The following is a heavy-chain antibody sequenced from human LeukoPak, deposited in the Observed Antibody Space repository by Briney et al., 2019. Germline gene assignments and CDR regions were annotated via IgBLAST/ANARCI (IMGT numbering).Heavy chain of an antibody. V-gene: IGHV3-48*01. CDR1: GFTFSSYS. J-gene: IGHJ3*02. D-gene: IGHD6-13*01. CDR3: ARVTGYSSSWADAFDI. CDR2: ISSSSSTI. Sequence: PGGSLRLSCAASGFTFSSYSMNWVRQAPGKGLEWVSYISSSSSTIYYADSVKGRFTISRDNAKNSLYLQMNSLRAEDTAVYYCARVTGYSSSWADAFDIWGQGTMVTVSS.